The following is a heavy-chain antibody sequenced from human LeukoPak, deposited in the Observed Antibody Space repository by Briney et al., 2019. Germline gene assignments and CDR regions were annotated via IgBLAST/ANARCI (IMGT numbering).Heavy chain of an antibody. CDR3: AILGVDGYNYEGYDY. CDR2: IIPIFGTA. V-gene: IGHV1-69*01. Sequence: SVKVSCKASGGTFSGYAISWVRQAPGQGLEWMGGIIPIFGTANYAQKFQGRVTITADESTSTAYMELSSLRSEDTAVYYCAILGVDGYNYEGYDYWGQGTLVTVSS. CDR1: GGTFSGYA. D-gene: IGHD5-24*01. J-gene: IGHJ4*02.